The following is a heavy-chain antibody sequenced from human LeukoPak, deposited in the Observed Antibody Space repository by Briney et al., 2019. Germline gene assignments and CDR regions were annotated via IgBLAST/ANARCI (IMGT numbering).Heavy chain of an antibody. J-gene: IGHJ6*03. D-gene: IGHD2-8*01. CDR1: GGTFSSYA. CDR2: IIPIFGTA. Sequence: SVKVSCKASGGTFSSYAISWVRQAPGQGLEWMGGIIPIFGTANYAQKFQGRVTITTDEYTSTAYMEMGRLRSDDTAVYYCARVGYCTHGVCYSMDLWGKGTTVTVSS. CDR3: ARVGYCTHGVCYSMDL. V-gene: IGHV1-69*05.